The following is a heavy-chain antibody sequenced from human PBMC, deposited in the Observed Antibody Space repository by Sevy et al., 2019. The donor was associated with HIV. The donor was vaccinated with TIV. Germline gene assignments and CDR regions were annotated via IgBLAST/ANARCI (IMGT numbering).Heavy chain of an antibody. V-gene: IGHV6-1*01. CDR1: GDSVSRNSGS. J-gene: IGHJ4*02. CDR2: AYYTSKWYY. D-gene: IGHD1-26*01. CDR3: VRDVRSGSFSRGFDY. Sequence: KQSQTLSLTCAISGDSVSRNSGSWNWTRQSPSRGLEWLGRAYYTSKWYYDYSASLKSRLSINPDTSKNQFSLQLNSVTPDDTAVYYCVRDVRSGSFSRGFDYWGQGTLVTVSS.